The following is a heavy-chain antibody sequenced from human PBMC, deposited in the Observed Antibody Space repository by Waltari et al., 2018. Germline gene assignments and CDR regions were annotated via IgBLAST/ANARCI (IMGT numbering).Heavy chain of an antibody. CDR1: GGSISSYY. CDR3: AREKGKVDAFDI. Sequence: QVQLQESGPGLVKPSETLSLTCTVSGGSISSYYWSWIRQPPGKGLEWIGYIYYSGSTNYNPSLKSRVTISVDTSKNQFSLKLSSVTAADTAVYYCAREKGKVDAFDIWGQGTMVTVSS. CDR2: IYYSGST. J-gene: IGHJ3*02. V-gene: IGHV4-59*01.